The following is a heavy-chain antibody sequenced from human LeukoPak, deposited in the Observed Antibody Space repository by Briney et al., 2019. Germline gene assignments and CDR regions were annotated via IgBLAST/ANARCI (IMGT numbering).Heavy chain of an antibody. CDR3: ARGRGWGYGVDY. Sequence: KPSETLSLTCAVYGGSFSGYYWSWIRQPPGKGLEYIGNIQNSGATNYNPSLESRVTLSVDTPKNQFSLRVTHVTAADTAVYFCARGRGWGYGVDYWGQGILVTVSS. CDR1: GGSFSGYY. J-gene: IGHJ4*02. V-gene: IGHV4-34*01. D-gene: IGHD4/OR15-4a*01. CDR2: IQNSGAT.